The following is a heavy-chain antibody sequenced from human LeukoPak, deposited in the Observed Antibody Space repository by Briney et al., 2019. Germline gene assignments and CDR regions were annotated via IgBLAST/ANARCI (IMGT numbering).Heavy chain of an antibody. V-gene: IGHV3-53*01. J-gene: IGHJ4*02. D-gene: IGHD3-10*01. Sequence: PGGSLRLSCAASGFTVSSNYMSWVRQAPGKGLEWVSVIYSIGSTYYADSAKGRFTISRDNSKNTLFLQMNSLRAEDTAVYYCAKLSLSGRSQSADYWGQGTLVTVSS. CDR1: GFTVSSNY. CDR3: AKLSLSGRSQSADY. CDR2: IYSIGST.